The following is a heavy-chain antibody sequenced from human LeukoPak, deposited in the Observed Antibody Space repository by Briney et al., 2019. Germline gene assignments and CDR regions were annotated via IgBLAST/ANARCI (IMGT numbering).Heavy chain of an antibody. V-gene: IGHV1-18*01. Sequence: ASVKVSCKASGYTFTSYGISWVRQAPGQGLEWMGWISAYNGNTNYAQKLQGRVTMTTDTSTSTACMELRSLRSDDAAVYYCARDVSGSDHPNLARGSWNWFDPWGQGTLVTVSS. CDR1: GYTFTSYG. J-gene: IGHJ5*02. D-gene: IGHD1-26*01. CDR2: ISAYNGNT. CDR3: ARDVSGSDHPNLARGSWNWFDP.